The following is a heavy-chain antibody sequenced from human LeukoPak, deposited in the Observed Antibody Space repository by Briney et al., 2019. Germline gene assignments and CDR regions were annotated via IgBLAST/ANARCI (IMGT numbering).Heavy chain of an antibody. J-gene: IGHJ4*02. CDR2: INHSGST. CDR1: GGSFSDYY. Sequence: PSETLSLTCAVYGGSFSDYYWSWIRQPPGKGLEWIGEINHSGSTNYNPSLKSRVTISVGTSKNQFSLKLSSVTAADTAVYYCARGFRAANYWGQGTLVTVSS. CDR3: ARGFRAANY. V-gene: IGHV4-34*01.